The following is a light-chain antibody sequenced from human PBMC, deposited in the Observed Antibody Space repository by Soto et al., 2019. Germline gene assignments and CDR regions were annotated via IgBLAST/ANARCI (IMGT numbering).Light chain of an antibody. J-gene: IGKJ2*01. Sequence: EVVMTQTPATRTVSPGERATLYCRDSQSVGSELAWYQQKPGQAPRLLIYGASTRSTGIPARFSGSGSGTDFTLTISSLQSEDFAVYYCQQYDKWPPYTFGQGTKVDTK. CDR3: QQYDKWPPYT. V-gene: IGKV3-15*01. CDR1: QSVGSE. CDR2: GAS.